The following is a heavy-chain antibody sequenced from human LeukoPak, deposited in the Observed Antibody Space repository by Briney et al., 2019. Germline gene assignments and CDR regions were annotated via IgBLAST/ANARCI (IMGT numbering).Heavy chain of an antibody. J-gene: IGHJ4*02. CDR3: ASFGISWRSSY. Sequence: GGSLRLSCAAPGFSFSSHWVHWVRQAPGKGLVWVSRISDDGSYTSNVDSVKGRFTISRDNVNNMLYLHMNSLRAEDTAVYYCASFGISWRSSYWGQGTLVTVSS. D-gene: IGHD2-21*01. CDR1: GFSFSSHW. V-gene: IGHV3-74*01. CDR2: ISDDGSYT.